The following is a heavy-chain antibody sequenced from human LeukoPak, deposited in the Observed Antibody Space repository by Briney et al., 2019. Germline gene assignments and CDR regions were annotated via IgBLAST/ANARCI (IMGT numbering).Heavy chain of an antibody. CDR2: ISAYNGNT. CDR1: GYTFTSYY. D-gene: IGHD2-15*01. V-gene: IGHV1-18*04. CDR3: ARRRWIRYCSGGSCYGGFDY. Sequence: ASVKVSCKASGYTFTSYYMHWVRQAPGQGLGWMGWISAYNGNTNYAQKLQGRVTMTTDTSTSTAYMELRSLRSDDTAVYYCARRRWIRYCSGGSCYGGFDYWGQGTLVTVSS. J-gene: IGHJ4*02.